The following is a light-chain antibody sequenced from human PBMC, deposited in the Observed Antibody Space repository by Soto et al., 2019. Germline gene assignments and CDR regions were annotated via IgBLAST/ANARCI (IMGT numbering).Light chain of an antibody. V-gene: IGKV3-11*01. J-gene: IGKJ4*01. CDR1: QTVGTF. Sequence: EIVLTQSPATLSLSPGERATLSCRASQTVGTFLGWYQHKPGQAPRLLIYDASNRATGIPARFSGSGSGTDFTLTISSLEPEDFAVYYCQQRSTWLLTFGGGTKVEIK. CDR3: QQRSTWLLT. CDR2: DAS.